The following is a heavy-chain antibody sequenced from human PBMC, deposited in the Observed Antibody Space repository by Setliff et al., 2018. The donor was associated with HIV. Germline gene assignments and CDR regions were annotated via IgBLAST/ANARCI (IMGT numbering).Heavy chain of an antibody. CDR1: RHSIPNTYYY. V-gene: IGHV4-39*01. CDR2: FYYNGAT. D-gene: IGHD2-21*02. Sequence: PSETLSLTCTVFRHSIPNTYYYWGWIRQSPGKGLEWIGSFYYNGATHRNPSLKSRVSISVESAENRFSLELTSVTAADTAVYYCAKGDFTAMVMYFDFWGPGIQVTVSS. CDR3: AKGDFTAMVMYFDF. J-gene: IGHJ4*02.